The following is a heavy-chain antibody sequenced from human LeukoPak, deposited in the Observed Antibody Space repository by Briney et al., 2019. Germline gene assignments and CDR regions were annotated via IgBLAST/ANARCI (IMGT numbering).Heavy chain of an antibody. Sequence: SETLSLTCAVSDYSITSGYYWGWVGQPPGKGLDWIGSIYYGDTTHYNPSLKSRVTISVETSKNQFSLSLSSVTAAETAVYYCVIELGLRGNRGNDAFDIWGQGTMVTVSS. J-gene: IGHJ3*02. CDR2: IYYGDTT. V-gene: IGHV4-38-2*02. CDR1: DYSITSGYY. CDR3: VIELGLRGNRGNDAFDI. D-gene: IGHD1/OR15-1a*01.